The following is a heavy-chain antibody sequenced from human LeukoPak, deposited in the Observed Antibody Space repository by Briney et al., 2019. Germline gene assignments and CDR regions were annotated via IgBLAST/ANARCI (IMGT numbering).Heavy chain of an antibody. D-gene: IGHD3-22*01. CDR2: INPSGGST. V-gene: IGHV1-46*01. J-gene: IGHJ5*02. Sequence: GASVKVSCKASGYTFTTYYMHWVRQAPGQGLEWMGLINPSGGSTSYAQKFQGRVTMTRDTSTSTVYMELSSLRSEDTAMYYCARDFKASHSGGYFWFDPWGQGTLVTVSS. CDR3: ARDFKASHSGGYFWFDP. CDR1: GYTFTTYY.